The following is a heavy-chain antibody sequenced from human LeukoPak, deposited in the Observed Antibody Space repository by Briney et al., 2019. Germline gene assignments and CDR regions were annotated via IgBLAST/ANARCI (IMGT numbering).Heavy chain of an antibody. CDR2: IIPIFGTA. D-gene: IGHD5-12*01. CDR1: GGTFSSYA. J-gene: IGHJ4*02. V-gene: IGHV1-69*05. CDR3: AKAPYAGYDYPFDY. Sequence: SVKVSCKASGGTFSSYAISWVRQAPGQGLEWMGGIIPIFGTANYAQKFQGRVTMTRDTSTSTVYMELSSLRSEDTAVYYCAKAPYAGYDYPFDYWGQGTLVTVSS.